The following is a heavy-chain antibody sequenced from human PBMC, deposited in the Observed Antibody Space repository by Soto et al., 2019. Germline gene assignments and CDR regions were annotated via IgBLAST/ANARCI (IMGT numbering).Heavy chain of an antibody. V-gene: IGHV3-15*01. J-gene: IGHJ3*02. CDR2: IKSKTDGGTT. Sequence: PGGSLRLSCAASGFTFSSYGMHWVRQAPGKGLEWVGRIKSKTDGGTTDYAAPVKGRFTISRDDSKNTLYLQMNSLKTEDTAVYYCRVVTYDAFDIWGQGTMVTVS. CDR1: GFTFSSYG. CDR3: RVVTYDAFDI. D-gene: IGHD3-22*01.